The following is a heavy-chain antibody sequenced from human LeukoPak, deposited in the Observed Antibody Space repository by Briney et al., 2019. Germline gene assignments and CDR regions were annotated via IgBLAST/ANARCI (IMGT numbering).Heavy chain of an antibody. V-gene: IGHV1-69*13. CDR3: ARGGELRDAFDI. CDR2: IIPIFGTA. CDR1: GGTFSSYA. D-gene: IGHD1-7*01. J-gene: IGHJ3*02. Sequence: ASVKVSCKASGGTFSSYAISWVRQAPGQGLEWMGGIIPIFGTANYAQKFQGRVTITADESTSTAYMELSGLRSEDTAVYYCARGGELRDAFDIWGQGTMVTVSS.